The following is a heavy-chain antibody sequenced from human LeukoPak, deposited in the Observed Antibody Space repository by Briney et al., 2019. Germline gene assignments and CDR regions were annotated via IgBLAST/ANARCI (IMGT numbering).Heavy chain of an antibody. CDR1: GFTFSSFE. CDR2: ISGGATSI. J-gene: IGHJ4*02. CDR3: AREYPDDGDGWGY. V-gene: IGHV3-48*03. Sequence: GGSLRLSCAASGFTFSSFEMNWVRQAPGKGLEWISYISGGATSISYADSVRGRFTISRDNAKNSLYLQMNSLRAEDSAVYYCAREYPDDGDGWGYWGQGSLVTVSS. D-gene: IGHD3-10*01.